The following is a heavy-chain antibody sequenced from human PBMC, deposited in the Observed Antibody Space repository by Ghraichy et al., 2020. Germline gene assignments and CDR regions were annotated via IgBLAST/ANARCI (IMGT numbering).Heavy chain of an antibody. J-gene: IGHJ6*02. CDR1: GDSIISSSYY. D-gene: IGHD2-15*01. CDR3: ARRAGGYQYFYGLDV. CDR2: IYYSGTT. Sequence: GSLSLTCSVSGDSIISSSYYWDWIRQPPGKGLEWIGSIYYSGTTYYSPPLKTRVTVSIDTSKNQFSLRLNSVTATDTAVYYCARRAGGYQYFYGLDVWGQGTTVIVSS. V-gene: IGHV4-39*01.